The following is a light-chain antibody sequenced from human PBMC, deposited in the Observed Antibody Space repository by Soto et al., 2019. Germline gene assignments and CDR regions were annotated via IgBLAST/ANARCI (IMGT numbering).Light chain of an antibody. CDR3: HQYGSSPPVT. CDR2: GAS. V-gene: IGKV3-20*01. CDR1: QRVSSSY. Sequence: EIVLTQSPGTLSLSPGERATLSCRASQRVSSSYLAWYQQKPGQAPRLLIYGASSRATGIPDRVSGGGSGTDFTLITSRQEPEEFAAYYCHQYGSSPPVTFGQGTKVELK. J-gene: IGKJ1*01.